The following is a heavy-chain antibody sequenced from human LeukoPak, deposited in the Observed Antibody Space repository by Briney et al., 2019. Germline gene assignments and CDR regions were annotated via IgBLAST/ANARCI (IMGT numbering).Heavy chain of an antibody. D-gene: IGHD3-16*01. V-gene: IGHV3-30-3*01. CDR3: ANPKFLGELVPFDY. J-gene: IGHJ4*02. CDR1: GFTFSSYA. CDR2: ISYDGSNK. Sequence: GGSLRLSCAASGFTFSSYAMHWVRQAPGKGLEWVAVISYDGSNKYYADSVKGRFTISRDNSKNTLYLQMNSLRAEDTAVYYCANPKFLGELVPFDYWGQGTLVTVSS.